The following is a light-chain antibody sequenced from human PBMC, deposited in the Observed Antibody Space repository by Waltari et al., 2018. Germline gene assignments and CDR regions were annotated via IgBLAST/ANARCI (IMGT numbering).Light chain of an antibody. CDR2: VNSDGSH. CDR1: SGHSYYA. V-gene: IGLV4-69*01. J-gene: IGLJ3*02. CDR3: QTWGTGIWV. Sequence: QLVLTQSPSASASLGASVSLTCTLSSGHSYYAIAWHHQQPQKGPRYLMKVNSDGSHTKGDGIPDRFAGSSSGAERHLTISSLQSEDAADYYCQTWGTGIWVFGGGTKLTVL.